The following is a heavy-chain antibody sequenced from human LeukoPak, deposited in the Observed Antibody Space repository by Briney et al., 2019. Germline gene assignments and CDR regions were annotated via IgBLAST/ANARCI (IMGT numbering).Heavy chain of an antibody. Sequence: SETLSLTCTVSGGSISSGSYYWSWIRQPAGKGLEWIGRIYTSGSTNYNPSLKSRVTISVDTSKNQFSLKLSSVTAADTAVYYCASGSRVVPAAIQLLGYYMDVWGKGTTVTVSS. V-gene: IGHV4-61*02. J-gene: IGHJ6*03. CDR1: GGSISSGSYY. CDR2: IYTSGST. D-gene: IGHD2-2*01. CDR3: ASGSRVVPAAIQLLGYYMDV.